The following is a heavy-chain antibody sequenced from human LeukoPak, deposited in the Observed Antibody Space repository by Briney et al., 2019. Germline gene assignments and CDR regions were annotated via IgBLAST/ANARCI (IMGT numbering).Heavy chain of an antibody. J-gene: IGHJ4*02. CDR3: AKGRRYFDWLPDY. V-gene: IGHV3-9*01. CDR2: ISWNSGSI. CDR1: GFTFDDYT. D-gene: IGHD3-9*01. Sequence: GRSLRLSCAASGFTFDDYTMHWVRQAPGKGLEWVSGISWNSGSIGYADSVKGRFTISRDNAKNSLYLQMNSLRAEDTALYYCAKGRRYFDWLPDYWGQGTLVTVSS.